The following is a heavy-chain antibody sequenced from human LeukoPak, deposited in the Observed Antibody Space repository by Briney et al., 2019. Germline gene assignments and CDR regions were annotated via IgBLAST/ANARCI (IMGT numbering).Heavy chain of an antibody. CDR3: ARCRYYYGSGSPGYFDY. Sequence: GGSLRLSCAASGFTVSSIYMSWVRQAPGKGLEWVSIIYNGGSTYYADSVKGRFTISRDTSKNTLYLQMNSLRADDTAVYYCARCRYYYGSGSPGYFDYWGQGTLVTVSS. CDR1: GFTVSSIY. D-gene: IGHD3-10*01. V-gene: IGHV3-66*01. CDR2: IYNGGST. J-gene: IGHJ4*02.